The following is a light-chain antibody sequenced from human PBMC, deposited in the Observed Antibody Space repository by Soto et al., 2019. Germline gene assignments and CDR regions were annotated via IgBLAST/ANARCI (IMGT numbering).Light chain of an antibody. CDR2: GNN. CDR1: SSNIGTGYD. V-gene: IGLV1-40*01. CDR3: QSYDSTVRGVV. Sequence: QSVLTQPPSVSGAPGQRVTISFTGSSSNIGTGYDVQWYQQLPETAPKLLIYGNNNRPSGVPDRFSGSKSGTSASLAITGLQAEDEADYYCQSYDSTVRGVVFGGGTQLTVL. J-gene: IGLJ2*01.